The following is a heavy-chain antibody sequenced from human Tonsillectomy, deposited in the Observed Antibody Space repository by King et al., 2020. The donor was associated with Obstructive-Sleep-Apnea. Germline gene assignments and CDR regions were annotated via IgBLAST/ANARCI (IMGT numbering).Heavy chain of an antibody. J-gene: IGHJ6*02. CDR2: LSLDESGK. V-gene: IGHV3-30*04. CDR1: GFTFSSYT. Sequence: VQLVESGGGGVHPGGSLKLPWAASGFTFSSYTMHGFRRAPGRGRGGWALLSLDESGKYYADSVKGRFTISRDNSKNTLYLQMNSLRAEDTAVYYCARDRRRGYYHYYGMDVWGQGTTVTVSS. CDR3: ARDRRRGYYHYYGMDV.